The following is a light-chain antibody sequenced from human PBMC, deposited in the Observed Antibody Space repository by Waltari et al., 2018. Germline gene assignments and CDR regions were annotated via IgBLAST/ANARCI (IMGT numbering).Light chain of an antibody. J-gene: IGLJ3*02. CDR2: QDK. Sequence: SLELTQPPSVSVSPGQTATIPCFADQSGDKYVSWYQQRPGQSPVLVIYQDKKRPSGIPERFSGSNSGNTATLTISGAQALDEGDYYCQTWDTTTTWVFGGGTKVTVL. CDR3: QTWDTTTTWV. V-gene: IGLV3-1*01. CDR1: QSGDKY.